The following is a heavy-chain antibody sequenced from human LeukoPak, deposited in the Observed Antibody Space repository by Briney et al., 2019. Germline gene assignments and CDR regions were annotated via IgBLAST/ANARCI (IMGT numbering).Heavy chain of an antibody. CDR1: GFTFSAYA. CDR2: ISNDGSKI. D-gene: IGHD3-3*01. CDR3: ARESGWGLPHAFDL. V-gene: IGHV3-30-3*01. J-gene: IGHJ3*01. Sequence: GGSLRLSCAASGFTFSAYAMHWVRQAPGKGLEWVTLISNDGSKIYYADSVKGRFTISRDNSKNTLYLQMNSLRAEDTAVYYCARESGWGLPHAFDLWGQGTMVTVSS.